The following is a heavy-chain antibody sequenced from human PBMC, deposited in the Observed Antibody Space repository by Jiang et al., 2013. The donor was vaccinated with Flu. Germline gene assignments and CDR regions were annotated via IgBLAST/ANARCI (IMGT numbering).Heavy chain of an antibody. Sequence: RLSCAASGFNFRSYAMNWVRQAPGKGLEWLSYISDSSRTIYYAESVKGRFTISRDNAGDSLFLQMNSLRDEDTAVYYCARDPDTPMLRAFDHWGQGTPVTVSS. CDR2: ISDSSRTI. D-gene: IGHD5-18*01. CDR1: GFNFRSYA. J-gene: IGHJ4*02. V-gene: IGHV3-48*02. CDR3: ARDPDTPMLRAFDH.